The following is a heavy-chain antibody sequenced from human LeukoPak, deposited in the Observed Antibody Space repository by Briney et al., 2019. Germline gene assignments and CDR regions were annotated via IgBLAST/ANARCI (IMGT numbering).Heavy chain of an antibody. CDR2: INHSGST. Sequence: SETLSLTCAVYGGSFSGYYWSWIRQPPGKGLEWIGEINHSGSTNYNPSLKSRVTISVDTSKNQFSLKLSSVTAADTAVYYCVSSSSGGYYSDYWGQGTLVTVSS. D-gene: IGHD3-10*01. V-gene: IGHV4-34*01. CDR3: VSSSSGGYYSDY. J-gene: IGHJ4*02. CDR1: GGSFSGYY.